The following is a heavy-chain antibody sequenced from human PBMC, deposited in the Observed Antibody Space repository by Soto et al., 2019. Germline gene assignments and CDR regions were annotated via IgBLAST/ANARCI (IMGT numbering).Heavy chain of an antibody. D-gene: IGHD3-10*01. J-gene: IGHJ5*02. CDR2: FDPEDGET. CDR1: GYTLTELS. CDR3: ATMMKPGGWFDP. V-gene: IGHV1-24*01. Sequence: GASVTVCCKVSGYTLTELSRHWVRQAPGKGLEWMGGFDPEDGETIYAQKFQGRVTMTEDTSTDTAYMELSSLRSEDTAVYYCATMMKPGGWFDPWGQGTLVTVSS.